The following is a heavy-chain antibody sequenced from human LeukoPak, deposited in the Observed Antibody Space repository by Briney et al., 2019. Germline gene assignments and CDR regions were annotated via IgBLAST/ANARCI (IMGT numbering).Heavy chain of an antibody. J-gene: IGHJ3*02. CDR1: GGSFSGYY. V-gene: IGHV4-34*01. CDR2: INHSGTT. CDR3: ARFPCSGDSCYSGIRAFDI. Sequence: SETLSLTCAVYGGSFSGYYWNWIRQSPGKGLESIGEINHSGTTNYIASLKSRVTISVDTSKKQFSLKLSSVTAADTAVYYCARFPCSGDSCYSGIRAFDIWGQGTMVTVSS. D-gene: IGHD2-15*01.